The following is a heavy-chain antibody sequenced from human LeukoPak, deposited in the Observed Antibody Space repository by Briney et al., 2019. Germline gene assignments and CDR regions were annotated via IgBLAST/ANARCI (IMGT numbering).Heavy chain of an antibody. CDR1: GFSFRSYG. D-gene: IGHD6-6*01. V-gene: IGHV3-30*02. Sequence: GRSLRLSCAASGFSFRSYGMHWVRQAPGKGLEWVAFIRYDGSNKYYADSVKGRFTISRDNSKNTLYLQMNSLRAEDTAVYYCAKGEYNSSPWDYWGQGTLVTVSS. CDR2: IRYDGSNK. CDR3: AKGEYNSSPWDY. J-gene: IGHJ4*02.